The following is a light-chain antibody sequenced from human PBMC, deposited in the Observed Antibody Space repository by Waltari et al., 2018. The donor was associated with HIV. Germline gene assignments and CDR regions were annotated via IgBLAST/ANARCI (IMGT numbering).Light chain of an antibody. CDR2: SNN. J-gene: IGLJ3*02. V-gene: IGLV1-44*01. CDR1: SSNIASNT. Sequence: QSVLTQPPSASGTPGKRVTISCSGSSSNIASNTGNWYQQLPGTATKLLIYSNNQLPSGVPDGFSGSKSGTSASLAISGLQSEDEADYYCAAWDDSLNAWVFGGGTKLTVL. CDR3: AAWDDSLNAWV.